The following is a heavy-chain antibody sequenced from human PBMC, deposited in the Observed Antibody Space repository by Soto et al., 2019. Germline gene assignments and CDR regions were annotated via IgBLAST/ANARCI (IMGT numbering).Heavy chain of an antibody. D-gene: IGHD3-22*01. J-gene: IGHJ4*02. CDR1: GGTFSSYA. V-gene: IGHV1-69*13. CDR2: IIPIFGTA. CDR3: ATNYYDSSGYSY. Sequence: SVKVSCKASGGTFSSYAISWVRQAPGQGLEWMGGIIPIFGTANYAQKFQGRVTITADESTSTAYMELSSLRSEDTAVYYCATNYYDSSGYSYWGQGTLVTVSS.